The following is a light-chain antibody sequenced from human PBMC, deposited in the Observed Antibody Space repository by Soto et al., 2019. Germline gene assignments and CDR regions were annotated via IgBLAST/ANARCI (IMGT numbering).Light chain of an antibody. CDR1: SSDVGNYNL. J-gene: IGLJ2*01. CDR3: CTYAGTYTV. Sequence: QSALTQPASVSGSPGQSITISCTGTSSDVGNYNLVSWYQQHPGKAPKLMIFEGSKRPSGVPDRFSGSKAGTTPSLTISGLQAEDEADYYCCTYAGTYTVFGGGTKVTVL. V-gene: IGLV2-23*01. CDR2: EGS.